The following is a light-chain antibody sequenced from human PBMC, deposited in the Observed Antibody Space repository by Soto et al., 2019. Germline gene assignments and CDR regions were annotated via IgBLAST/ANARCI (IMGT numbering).Light chain of an antibody. CDR3: QQTYSTPIT. J-gene: IGKJ5*01. CDR2: AAS. Sequence: IQMTQSLSSLSASVGDRVTIACRASQSISNYLNWYQQRPGKAPKLLIYAASSLQSGVPSRFSGSGSGTDFTLTISSLQPEDFVTYYCQQTYSTPITFGQGTRLEIK. CDR1: QSISNY. V-gene: IGKV1-39*01.